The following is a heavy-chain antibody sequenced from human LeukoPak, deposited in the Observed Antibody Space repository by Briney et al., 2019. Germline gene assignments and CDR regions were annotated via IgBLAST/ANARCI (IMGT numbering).Heavy chain of an antibody. CDR3: ARDKRPPRYGELFEVSFDY. CDR2: ISGSSGTI. Sequence: TGGSLRLXCAASGFTFSGYSMNWVRQAPGKGLEWVSYISGSSGTIYYADSVKGRFTISRDNANNSLYLQMNSLRVKDTAVYYCARDKRPPRYGELFEVSFDYWGLGTLVTVSS. CDR1: GFTFSGYS. V-gene: IGHV3-48*01. D-gene: IGHD3-10*01. J-gene: IGHJ4*02.